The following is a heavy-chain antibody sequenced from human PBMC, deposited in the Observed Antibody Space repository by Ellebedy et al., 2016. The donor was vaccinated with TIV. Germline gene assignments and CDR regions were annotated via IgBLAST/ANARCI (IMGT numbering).Heavy chain of an antibody. Sequence: AASVKVSCKASGYTFNGYGISWVRQAPGHGLEWLGWISTYNGNTDYSQKFQGRVTVTTDTSTSTAYMELRSLKSEDTAVYYCARDGQYDFWSRYQSPSSLDYWGQGTLVTVSS. D-gene: IGHD3-3*01. J-gene: IGHJ4*02. CDR2: ISTYNGNT. CDR3: ARDGQYDFWSRYQSPSSLDY. CDR1: GYTFNGYG. V-gene: IGHV1-18*04.